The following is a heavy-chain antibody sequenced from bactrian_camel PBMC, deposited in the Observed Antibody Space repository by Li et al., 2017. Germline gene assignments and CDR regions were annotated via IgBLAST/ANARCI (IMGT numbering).Heavy chain of an antibody. CDR1: GNTDSSYC. V-gene: IGHV3S53*01. J-gene: IGHJ4*01. Sequence: QLVESGGGSVQAGGSLRLSCAASGNTDSSYCMGWFRQAPGKEREGVVDIDGDGSTTYADSVKGRFTISRDNAKDTLYLQMNSLKIEDTAVYYCALGSSRQATMTARGKGTQVTVS. CDR2: IDGDGST. D-gene: IGHD3*01.